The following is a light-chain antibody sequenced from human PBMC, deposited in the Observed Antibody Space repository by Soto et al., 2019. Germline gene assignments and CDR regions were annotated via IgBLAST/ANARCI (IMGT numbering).Light chain of an antibody. CDR1: QSVSSY. CDR2: DAS. J-gene: IGKJ1*01. Sequence: EIVVTQSPATLSLSPGERATLSCRASQSVSSYLAWYQQKPGQAPRLLIYDASNRATGIPARFSGSGSGTEFTLTINSLQSEDFAIYYCQQYNQWPRTFGQGTK. V-gene: IGKV3D-15*01. CDR3: QQYNQWPRT.